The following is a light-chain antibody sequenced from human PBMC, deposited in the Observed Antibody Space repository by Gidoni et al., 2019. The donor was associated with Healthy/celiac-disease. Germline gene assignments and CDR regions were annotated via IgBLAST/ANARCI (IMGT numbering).Light chain of an antibody. CDR3: QVWDNSSDVV. V-gene: IGLV3-21*02. J-gene: IGLJ2*01. CDR2: DDS. Sequence: SYVLTQPPSVSVAPGQTARTTCRGNNIGSKSVPWYQRNPGQAPVLVVYDDSDQPSGIPERFSGSNSGNTATLTISRVEAGDEADYYCQVWDNSSDVVFGGGTKLTVL. CDR1: NIGSKS.